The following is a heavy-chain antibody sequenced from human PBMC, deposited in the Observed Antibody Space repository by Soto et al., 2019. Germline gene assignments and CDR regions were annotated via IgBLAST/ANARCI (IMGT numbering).Heavy chain of an antibody. CDR2: IYYSGST. CDR3: ARVPSLEYSSSYYFDY. V-gene: IGHV4-31*03. J-gene: IGHJ4*02. CDR1: GGYIRSVGYC. Sequence: SQPHPLRYTVSGGYIRSVGYCWSWIRKHPGKGLEWIGYIYYSGSTYYNPSLKSRVTISVDTSKNQFSLKLSSVTAADTAVYYCARVPSLEYSSSYYFDYWGQGTLVTVSS. D-gene: IGHD6-6*01.